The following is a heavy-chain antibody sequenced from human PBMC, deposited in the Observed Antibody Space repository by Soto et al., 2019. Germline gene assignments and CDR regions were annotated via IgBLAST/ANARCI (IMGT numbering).Heavy chain of an antibody. CDR2: IIPIFGTA. Sequence: QVQLVQSGAEVQKPGSSVKVSCKASGGTFSSYAISWVRQAPGQGLEWMGGIIPIFGTANYAQKFQGRVTITADESTSTAYMELSSLRSEDTAVYYWARHGQLVSLYYYYGMDVWGQGTTVTVSS. D-gene: IGHD6-6*01. CDR1: GGTFSSYA. CDR3: ARHGQLVSLYYYYGMDV. V-gene: IGHV1-69*01. J-gene: IGHJ6*02.